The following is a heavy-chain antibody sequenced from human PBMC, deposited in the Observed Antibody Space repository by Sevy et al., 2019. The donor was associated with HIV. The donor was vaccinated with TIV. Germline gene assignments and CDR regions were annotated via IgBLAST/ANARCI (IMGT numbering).Heavy chain of an antibody. V-gene: IGHV3-23*01. D-gene: IGHD2-8*01. CDR3: AREGCTKPHDY. CDR1: GFTFSKYS. CDR2: LSFGCGEI. Sequence: GGSLRLSCAASGFTFSKYSMSWVRQPLGKGLEWVSTLSFGCGEINYADSVKGRFTISRDNSKSSVYLQMNNLRPEDTAVYYCAREGCTKPHDYWGQGTLVTVS. J-gene: IGHJ4*02.